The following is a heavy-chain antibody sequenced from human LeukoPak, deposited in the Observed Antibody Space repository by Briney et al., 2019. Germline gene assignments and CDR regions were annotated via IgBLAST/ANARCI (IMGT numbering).Heavy chain of an antibody. CDR1: GFTFSTYS. V-gene: IGHV3-48*04. J-gene: IGHJ4*02. D-gene: IGHD4-17*01. CDR2: ISSGGSTT. Sequence: PGGSLRLSCAASGFTFSTYSMNWVRQAPGKGLEWVSYISSGGSTTHDADSVKGRFTISRDNAKNSLYLQMNSPRAEDTAVYYCARDGYGDYAPDYWGQGTLVTVSS. CDR3: ARDGYGDYAPDY.